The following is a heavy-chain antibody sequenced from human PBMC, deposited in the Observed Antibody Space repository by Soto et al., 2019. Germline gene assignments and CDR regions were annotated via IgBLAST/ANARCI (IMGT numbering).Heavy chain of an antibody. J-gene: IGHJ4*02. CDR3: AKGPLLTYDILTGFFY. Sequence: GGSLRLSCAASGFPFGIYAMNWGRPAPGKGLEWVSSIDSGSKSYYVDSVKGRFTISRDNTKNTLYLQMNSLRVEDTAVYYCAKGPLLTYDILTGFFYWGQGILVTVSS. CDR1: GFPFGIYA. CDR2: IDSGSKS. D-gene: IGHD3-9*01. V-gene: IGHV3-23*01.